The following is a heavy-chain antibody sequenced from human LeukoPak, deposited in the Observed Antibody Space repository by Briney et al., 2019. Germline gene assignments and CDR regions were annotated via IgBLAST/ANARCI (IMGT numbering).Heavy chain of an antibody. D-gene: IGHD4-17*01. CDR2: LNPNSGNT. Sequence: ASVKVSCKASGYSFTNYDINWLRQATGQELEWMGWLNPNSGNTGYAQKFQGRVSMTKNTSINTAYMELSSLRSEDTAVYFCARRAGRLRDWFDPWGQGTLVTVSS. J-gene: IGHJ5*02. CDR1: GYSFTNYD. V-gene: IGHV1-8*01. CDR3: ARRAGRLRDWFDP.